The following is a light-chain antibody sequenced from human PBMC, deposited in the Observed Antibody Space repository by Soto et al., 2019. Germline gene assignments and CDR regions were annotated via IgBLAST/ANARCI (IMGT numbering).Light chain of an antibody. J-gene: IGLJ7*01. CDR1: SSDVGGYNY. V-gene: IGLV2-11*01. Sequence: QSALTQPRSVSGSPGQSVTISCTGTSSDVGGYNYVSWYQQHPGKAPKVMIYDVSKRPSGVPDRFSGSKSGNTASLTISGLQADDEADYYCCSYAGSPRAVFGGGTQLTVL. CDR3: CSYAGSPRAV. CDR2: DVS.